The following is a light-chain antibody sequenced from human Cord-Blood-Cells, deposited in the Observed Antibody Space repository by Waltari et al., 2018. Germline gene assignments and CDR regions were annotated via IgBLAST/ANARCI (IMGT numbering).Light chain of an antibody. J-gene: IGKJ1*01. CDR1: QGISSY. V-gene: IGKV1-8*01. CDR2: AAS. CDR3: QQYYSYPRT. Sequence: AIRMTQSPSSFSASTGDRVTITCRASQGISSYLAWYQQQPGNAPKLLIYAASTLQSGVPARFSGSGSGTEFTLTICCLQSEDFATYYWQQYYSYPRTFGQGTKVEIK.